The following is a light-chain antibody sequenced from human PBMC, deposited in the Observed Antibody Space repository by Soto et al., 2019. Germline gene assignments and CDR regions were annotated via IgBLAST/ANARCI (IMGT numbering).Light chain of an antibody. V-gene: IGLV2-11*01. CDR3: CSFARSYTRYD. J-gene: IGLJ1*01. Sequence: QSVLTQLQSVFGSPRQPVNLSCTGTSIDVGGYNYVSWYQHHPDKAPKLMLHDVTKQPSGVPDRVSGSRSGNTATLTISGLQAEEEADYDCCSFARSYTRYDFGSGTKVIVL. CDR2: DVT. CDR1: SIDVGGYNY.